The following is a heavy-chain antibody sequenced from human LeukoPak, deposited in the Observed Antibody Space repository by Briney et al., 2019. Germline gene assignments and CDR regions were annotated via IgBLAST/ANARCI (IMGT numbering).Heavy chain of an antibody. CDR3: ARGGGLWFGVVGFDY. D-gene: IGHD3-10*01. CDR1: GFTFDDYG. J-gene: IGHJ4*02. V-gene: IGHV3-20*04. CDR2: INWNGGST. Sequence: GGSLRLSCAASGFTFDDYGMSWVRQAPGKGLEWVSGINWNGGSTGYADSVKGRFTISRDNAKNSLYLQMNSLRAEDTAVYYCARGGGLWFGVVGFDYWGQGTLVTVSS.